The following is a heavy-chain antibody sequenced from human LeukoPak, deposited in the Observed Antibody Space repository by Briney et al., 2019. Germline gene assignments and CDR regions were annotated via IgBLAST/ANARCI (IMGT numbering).Heavy chain of an antibody. Sequence: SVKVSCKASGGTFSSYAISWVRQAPGQALEWMGGIIPIFGTANYAQKFQGRVTITADESTSTAYMELSSLRSEDTAVYYCARVISGWLATWGQGTLVTASS. J-gene: IGHJ5*02. D-gene: IGHD5-24*01. CDR3: ARVISGWLAT. CDR1: GGTFSSYA. CDR2: IIPIFGTA. V-gene: IGHV1-69*13.